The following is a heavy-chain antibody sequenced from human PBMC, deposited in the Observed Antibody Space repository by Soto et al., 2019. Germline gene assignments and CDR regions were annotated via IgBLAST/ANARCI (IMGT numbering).Heavy chain of an antibody. CDR1: GFSFSSYG. J-gene: IGHJ4*02. D-gene: IGHD3-3*01. V-gene: IGHV3-33*01. CDR3: ARSNYDFWSGYYDPDY. Sequence: QVQLVESGGGVVQPGRSLRLSCAASGFSFSSYGMHWVRQAPGKGLEWLAVIWFDGSRKNHADSVKGRFTISRDNSKNPLYLQMNSLRAEDTAVYYCARSNYDFWSGYYDPDYWGQGTLVTVSS. CDR2: IWFDGSRK.